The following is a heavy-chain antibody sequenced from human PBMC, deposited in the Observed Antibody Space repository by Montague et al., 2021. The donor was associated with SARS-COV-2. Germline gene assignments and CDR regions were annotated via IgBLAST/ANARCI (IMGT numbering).Heavy chain of an antibody. D-gene: IGHD6-19*01. V-gene: IGHV4-39*01. CDR3: ARQENSSGWFKPDAFDI. Sequence: YSVSTYYNPSLKSRVTISVDTSKNQFSLRPSSFTAADTAVYYCARQENSSGWFKPDAFDIWGEGRRVRVCS. J-gene: IGHJ3*02. CDR2: YSVST.